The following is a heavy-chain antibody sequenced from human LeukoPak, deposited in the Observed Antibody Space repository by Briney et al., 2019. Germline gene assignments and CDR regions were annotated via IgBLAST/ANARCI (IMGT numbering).Heavy chain of an antibody. CDR3: ARDINLGELQY. V-gene: IGHV3-30*04. CDR1: GFTFSTYA. Sequence: PGGSLRLSCAASGFTFSTYAMYWVRQAPGKGLEWVAVISYDGSSKYYADSVKGRFTISRDNSKNTLYLQMNSLRAEDTAVYYCARDINLGELQYWGQGTLVTVSS. D-gene: IGHD3-10*01. CDR2: ISYDGSSK. J-gene: IGHJ4*02.